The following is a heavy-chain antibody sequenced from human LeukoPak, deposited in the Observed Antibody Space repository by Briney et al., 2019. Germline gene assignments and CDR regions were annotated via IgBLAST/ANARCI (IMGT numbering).Heavy chain of an antibody. J-gene: IGHJ4*02. Sequence: SETLSLTCTVSGGSISSSSHYWGWIRQPPGKGLEWIGSIYYSGSTYYNPSLKSRVTISVDTSKNQFSLKLSSVTAADTAVYYCARGDRVGYFDATDYFDYWGQGTLVTVSS. CDR3: ARGDRVGYFDATDYFDY. V-gene: IGHV4-39*07. D-gene: IGHD3-9*01. CDR2: IYYSGST. CDR1: GGSISSSSHY.